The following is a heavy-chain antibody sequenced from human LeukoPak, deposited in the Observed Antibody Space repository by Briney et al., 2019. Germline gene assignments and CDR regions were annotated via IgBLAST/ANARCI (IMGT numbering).Heavy chain of an antibody. V-gene: IGHV4-34*01. Sequence: SETLSLTCAVYGGSLSGYYWSWIRQPPGKGLEWIGEINHNGATNYNPSLKSRVTISIDTSKKHFSLKLTSVTAADTAVYYCARERVTIVRGVLMDHWGQGTLVTVSS. D-gene: IGHD3-10*01. J-gene: IGHJ4*02. CDR2: INHNGAT. CDR3: ARERVTIVRGVLMDH. CDR1: GGSLSGYY.